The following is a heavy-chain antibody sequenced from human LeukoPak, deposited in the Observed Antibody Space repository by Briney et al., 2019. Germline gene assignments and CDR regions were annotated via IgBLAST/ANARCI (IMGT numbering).Heavy chain of an antibody. V-gene: IGHV3-66*01. J-gene: IGHJ4*02. CDR2: IYSCGST. D-gene: IGHD3-16*01. Sequence: GGSLRLSCAASGFTVSSNYMSWVRQAPGKGLEWVSVIYSCGSTYYADSVKGRFTISRDNSKNTLYLQMNSLRAEDTAVYYCAKALGDWPTTLDYWGRGTLVTVSS. CDR3: AKALGDWPTTLDY. CDR1: GFTVSSNY.